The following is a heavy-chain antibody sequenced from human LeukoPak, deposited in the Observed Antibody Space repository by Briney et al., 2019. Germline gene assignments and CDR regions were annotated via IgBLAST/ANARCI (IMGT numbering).Heavy chain of an antibody. Sequence: PGGSLRLSCAASGFTFSIFDMHWVRQTTGKGLEWVSAIATAGDTYYPGSVKGRFTISRENAENSLYLQMNSLRAGDTAVYYCARGPLGGSPYRTFDHWGQGILVTVSS. J-gene: IGHJ4*02. CDR2: IATAGDT. CDR3: ARGPLGGSPYRTFDH. CDR1: GFTFSIFD. V-gene: IGHV3-13*01. D-gene: IGHD1-26*01.